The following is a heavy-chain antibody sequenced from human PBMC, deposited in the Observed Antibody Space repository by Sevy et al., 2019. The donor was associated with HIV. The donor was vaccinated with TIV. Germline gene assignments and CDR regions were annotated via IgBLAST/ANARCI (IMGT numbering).Heavy chain of an antibody. D-gene: IGHD2-8*01. CDR2: ISGTSGTI. V-gene: IGHV3-48*02. Sequence: GGSLRLSCAASGFSFSQYSMNWVRQAPGKGLEWLSYISGTSGTIYYAASVKGRFTISRDNAKNSVYLQMNSLRDEDTAVYYCARVALCYDANYCDYWGQGALVTVSS. CDR3: ARVALCYDANYCDY. J-gene: IGHJ4*02. CDR1: GFSFSQYS.